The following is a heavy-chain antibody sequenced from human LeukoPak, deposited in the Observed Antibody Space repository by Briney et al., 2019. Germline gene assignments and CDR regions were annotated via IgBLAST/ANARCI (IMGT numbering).Heavy chain of an antibody. CDR3: ARGFDSRFFND. CDR2: ISYDGSNK. J-gene: IGHJ4*02. D-gene: IGHD3-22*01. V-gene: IGHV3-30*03. Sequence: PGGSLRLSCAASGFTFSSYGMHWVRQAPGKGLEWVAVISYDGSNKYYADSVKGRFTISRDNSKNTLYLQMNSLRAEDTAVYYCARGFDSRFFNDWGQGTLVTVSS. CDR1: GFTFSSYG.